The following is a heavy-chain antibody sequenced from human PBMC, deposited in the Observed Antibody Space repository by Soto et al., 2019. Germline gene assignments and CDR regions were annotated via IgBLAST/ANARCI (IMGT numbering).Heavy chain of an antibody. D-gene: IGHD3-10*01. J-gene: IGHJ4*02. CDR3: ARRPGSGTFGY. V-gene: IGHV4-30-4*01. Sequence: SETLSLTCTVSGGSISSGDYYWSWIRQPPGKGLEWIGYIYYSGSTYYNPSLKSRVTISVDTSKNQFSLKLSSVTAADTAVYYCARRPGSGTFGYWGQGTLVTVSS. CDR1: GGSISSGDYY. CDR2: IYYSGST.